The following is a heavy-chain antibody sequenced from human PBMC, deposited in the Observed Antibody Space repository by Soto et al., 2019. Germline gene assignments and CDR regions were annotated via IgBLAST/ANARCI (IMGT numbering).Heavy chain of an antibody. Sequence: QITLKESGPTLVKPTQTLTLTCTFSGFSLSTSGVGVGWIRQPPGKALEWLALIYWDDDKRYSPSLKSRLTNTKDTSKTQVVLTMTNMDPVDTATYYCAHTWGLAEWRSNWFDPWGQGTLVTVSS. CDR3: AHTWGLAEWRSNWFDP. V-gene: IGHV2-5*02. D-gene: IGHD6-13*01. CDR2: IYWDDDK. J-gene: IGHJ5*02. CDR1: GFSLSTSGVG.